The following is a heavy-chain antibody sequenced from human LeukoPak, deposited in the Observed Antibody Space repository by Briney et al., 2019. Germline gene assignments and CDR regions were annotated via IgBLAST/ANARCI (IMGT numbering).Heavy chain of an antibody. J-gene: IGHJ4*02. CDR1: GFTFNTYA. CDR3: ATGGSGSYYTY. Sequence: PGGPLRLSCAASGFTFNTYAMNWVRQAPGKGLEWVSTISGGGGSTYYADSVKGRFTISRDNSINTLYLQMNSLRAEDTAVYYCATGGSGSYYTYWGQGTLVTVSS. V-gene: IGHV3-23*01. CDR2: ISGGGGST. D-gene: IGHD1-26*01.